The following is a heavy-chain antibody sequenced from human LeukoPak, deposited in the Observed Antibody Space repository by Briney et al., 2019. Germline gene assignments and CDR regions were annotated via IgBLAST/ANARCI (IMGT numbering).Heavy chain of an antibody. J-gene: IGHJ3*02. CDR3: AKSEVGSSGYYHAFDI. V-gene: IGHV3-74*01. Sequence: GGSLRLSCAASGFTFSSYWMHWVRQAPGKGLVWVSRINSDGSSTSYADSVKGRFTISRDNSKNTLYLQMNSLRAEDTAVYYCAKSEVGSSGYYHAFDIWGQGTMVTVSS. CDR2: INSDGSST. D-gene: IGHD3-22*01. CDR1: GFTFSSYW.